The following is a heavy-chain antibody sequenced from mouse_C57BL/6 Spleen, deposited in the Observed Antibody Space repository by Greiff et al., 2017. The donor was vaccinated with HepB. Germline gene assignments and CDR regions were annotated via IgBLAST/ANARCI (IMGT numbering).Heavy chain of an antibody. Sequence: EVQLQQSGAELVRPGASVKLSCKASGFNIKDDYMHWVKQRPEQGLEWIGWIDPENGATEYASKFQGKATITADTSSNTASLQLSRLTSEDTAVYYCTKRYFDYWGQGTTLTVSS. J-gene: IGHJ2*01. CDR1: GFNIKDDY. CDR3: TKRYFDY. V-gene: IGHV14-4*01. CDR2: IDPENGAT.